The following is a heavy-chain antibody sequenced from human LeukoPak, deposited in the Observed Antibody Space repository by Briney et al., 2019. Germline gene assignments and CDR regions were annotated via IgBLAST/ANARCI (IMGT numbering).Heavy chain of an antibody. CDR1: GFTFSSYW. Sequence: PGGSLRLSCAASGFTFSSYWMSWVRQAPGEGLEWVANIKQDGSEKYYVDSVKGRFTISRDNAKNSLYLQMNSLRAEDTAVYYCARARPRDGDLSQSMWFDPWGQGTLVTVSS. CDR3: ARARPRDGDLSQSMWFDP. V-gene: IGHV3-7*01. D-gene: IGHD4-17*01. CDR2: IKQDGSEK. J-gene: IGHJ5*02.